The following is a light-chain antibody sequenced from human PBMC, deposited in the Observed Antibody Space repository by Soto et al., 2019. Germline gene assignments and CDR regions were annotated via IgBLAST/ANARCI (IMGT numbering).Light chain of an antibody. CDR1: QSISSW. CDR3: QPYEVYPWT. Sequence: DIQMTQSPSTLSASVGDRVTITCRASQSISSWLAWYXXXKXXXXXXXXXXXXSLESRVPSRFRGSGYGTEFTLTISSLQPDDSATYYCQPYEVYPWTFGRVTKLHI. CDR2: XXX. V-gene: IGKV1-5*01. J-gene: IGKJ1*01.